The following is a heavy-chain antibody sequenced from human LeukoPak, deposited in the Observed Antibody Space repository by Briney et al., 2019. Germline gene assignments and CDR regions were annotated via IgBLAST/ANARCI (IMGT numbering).Heavy chain of an antibody. CDR3: ATSYSSWYLQFDY. Sequence: SETLSPTCTVSGGSISSYYWSWIRQPPGKGLEWIGYIYYSGSTNCNPSLKSRVTISVDTSKNQFSLKLSSVTAADTAVYYCATSYSSWYLQFDYWGQGTLVTVSS. V-gene: IGHV4-59*01. CDR1: GGSISSYY. CDR2: IYYSGST. J-gene: IGHJ4*02. D-gene: IGHD6-13*01.